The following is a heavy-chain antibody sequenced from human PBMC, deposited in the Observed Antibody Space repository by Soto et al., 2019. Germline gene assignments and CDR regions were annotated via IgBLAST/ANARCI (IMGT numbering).Heavy chain of an antibody. D-gene: IGHD5-12*01. CDR2: IYYTGST. J-gene: IGHJ4*02. CDR1: GGSISDYY. V-gene: IGHV4-59*08. CDR3: ARLGRWLQALDS. Sequence: QVQLQESGPGLVKPSETLSLTCTVSGGSISDYYWSWIRQPPGKGLEWVGYIYYTGSTTYNPSLKGRLPLSVDTSKNQFSLKLRSVSAADTAVYYCARLGRWLQALDSWGQGTLVTVSS.